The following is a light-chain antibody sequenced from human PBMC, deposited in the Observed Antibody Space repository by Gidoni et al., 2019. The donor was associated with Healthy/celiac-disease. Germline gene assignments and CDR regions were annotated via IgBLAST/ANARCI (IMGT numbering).Light chain of an antibody. J-gene: IGKJ1*01. Sequence: EIVLTQSPATLSLSPGERATLPCRASQSVRSYLAWYQQKPGQAPRLLIYDASNRATGIPARFSGSGSGTDFTLTISSLEPEDFAVYYCQQRGTFGQXTKVEIK. CDR2: DAS. CDR3: QQRGT. CDR1: QSVRSY. V-gene: IGKV3-11*01.